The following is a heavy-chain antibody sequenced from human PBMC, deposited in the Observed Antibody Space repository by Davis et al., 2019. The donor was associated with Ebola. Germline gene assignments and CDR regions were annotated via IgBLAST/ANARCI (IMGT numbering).Heavy chain of an antibody. CDR1: GYTFTSYG. CDR3: AREGDGYNAGLDY. V-gene: IGHV1-2*04. Sequence: ASVKVSCKASGYTFTSYGISWVRQAPGQGLEWMGWINPNSGGTNYAQKFQGWVTMTRDTSISTAYMELSSLRSEDTAVYYYAREGDGYNAGLDYWGQGTLVTVSS. D-gene: IGHD5-24*01. CDR2: INPNSGGT. J-gene: IGHJ4*02.